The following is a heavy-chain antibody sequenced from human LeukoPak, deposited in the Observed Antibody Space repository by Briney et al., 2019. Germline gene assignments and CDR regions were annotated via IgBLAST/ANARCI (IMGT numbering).Heavy chain of an antibody. CDR3: VRGNYDNRGYSNAFDI. CDR2: IYYNGNT. V-gene: IGHV4-59*01. J-gene: IGHJ3*02. Sequence: SQTLSLTCTVPGASISSSYWSWIRQPPGKRLEWIGYIYYNGNTNSNPSLKSRVTISADTSKNQFSLKLSSVTAADTARYYCVRGNYDNRGYSNAFDIWGQGTMVTVSS. CDR1: GASISSSY. D-gene: IGHD3-22*01.